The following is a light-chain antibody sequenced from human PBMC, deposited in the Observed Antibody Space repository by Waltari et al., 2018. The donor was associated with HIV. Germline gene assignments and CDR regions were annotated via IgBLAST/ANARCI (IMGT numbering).Light chain of an antibody. Sequence: QSVLTQPPSVSGAPGQRVTISCTGSSSNIGAGYDVPWYQQLPGTAPKLLIYGNSNRASGVPDRFSGAKSGTSASLAITGLQAEDEADYYCQSYDSSLSGYVFGTGTKVTVL. CDR3: QSYDSSLSGYV. CDR2: GNS. CDR1: SSNIGAGYD. J-gene: IGLJ1*01. V-gene: IGLV1-40*01.